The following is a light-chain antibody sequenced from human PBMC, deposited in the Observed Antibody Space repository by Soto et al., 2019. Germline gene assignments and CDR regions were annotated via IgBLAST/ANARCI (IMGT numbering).Light chain of an antibody. Sequence: EIVLTQGPGTLCLSPGERVTLSCRASQSVSGSYLAWDQQKPGQAPRLLIYCASNRATDVPDRFSGRGSGRDFTLTISRLEPEDFAMYFCQQFGSSPSITFGQGTRLDIK. CDR3: QQFGSSPSIT. CDR1: QSVSGSY. V-gene: IGKV3-20*01. CDR2: CAS. J-gene: IGKJ5*01.